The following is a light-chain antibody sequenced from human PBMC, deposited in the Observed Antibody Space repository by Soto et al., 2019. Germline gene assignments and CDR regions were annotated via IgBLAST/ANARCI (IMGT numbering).Light chain of an antibody. Sequence: QSVLTQPPSASGSPGQSVTISCSGTSSDVGGYNYVSWHQQHPGKAPKLMIYEVSKRPSGVPDRFSGSKSGNTASLIVSGLQAEDEADYYCSSPAGSHNFVFATGRKVTV. V-gene: IGLV2-8*01. CDR2: EVS. J-gene: IGLJ1*01. CDR1: SSDVGGYNY. CDR3: SSPAGSHNFV.